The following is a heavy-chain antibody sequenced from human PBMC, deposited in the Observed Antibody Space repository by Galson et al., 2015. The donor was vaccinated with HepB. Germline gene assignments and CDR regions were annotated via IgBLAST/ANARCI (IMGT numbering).Heavy chain of an antibody. Sequence: SVKVSCKASGGTFSSYAISWVRQAPGQGLEWMGRIIPILGIANYAQKFQGRVTITADKSTSTAYMELSSLRSEDTAVYYCARSGPHCSGGSCSPNWYFDLWGRGTLVTVSS. D-gene: IGHD2-15*01. V-gene: IGHV1-69*04. CDR2: IIPILGIA. CDR1: GGTFSSYA. CDR3: ARSGPHCSGGSCSPNWYFDL. J-gene: IGHJ2*01.